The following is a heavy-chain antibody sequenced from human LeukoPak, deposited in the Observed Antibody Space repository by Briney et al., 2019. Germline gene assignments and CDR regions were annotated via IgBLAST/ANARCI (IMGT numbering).Heavy chain of an antibody. Sequence: GGSLRLSCAASGFTFSSHSMHWVRQAPGKGLDWVAVIWYDGSKTLYADSVKGRFTISRDDSKNTLYLQMNSLRAEETAVYYCAREASGYYRDFWGQGTLVTVSS. CDR1: GFTFSSHS. CDR3: AREASGYYRDF. V-gene: IGHV3-33*01. D-gene: IGHD3-3*01. J-gene: IGHJ4*02. CDR2: IWYDGSKT.